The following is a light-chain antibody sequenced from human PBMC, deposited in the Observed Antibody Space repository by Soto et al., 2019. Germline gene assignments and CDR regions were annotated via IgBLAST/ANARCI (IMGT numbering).Light chain of an antibody. CDR1: KIGSLS. V-gene: IGLV3-21*02. J-gene: IGLJ2*01. Sequence: SYELTQPHSVSVAPGQTATITCGGNKIGSLSVRWYQQRPGQAPVLVMFDDSNRPSGIPDRFSGSNSGNTATLTISRVEDGDEADFYCQVWDSGHDQVVFGGGTKLAVL. CDR3: QVWDSGHDQVV. CDR2: DDS.